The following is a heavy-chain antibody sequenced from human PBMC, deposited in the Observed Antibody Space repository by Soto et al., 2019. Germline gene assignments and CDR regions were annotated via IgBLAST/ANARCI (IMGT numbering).Heavy chain of an antibody. CDR3: ARGATIFGVAAYSYYEMEV. V-gene: IGHV1-69*01. Sequence: QVQLVQSGAEVKKPGSSVKVSCRASGGTFSNYAISWVRQAPGQGLEWMGGIVPAFGTPNYAQNLQGRITITADDSTTKVYMDVSSLRSEDTAVYYCARGATIFGVAAYSYYEMEVWGQGTTVTVSS. J-gene: IGHJ6*02. CDR1: GGTFSNYA. D-gene: IGHD3-3*01. CDR2: IVPAFGTP.